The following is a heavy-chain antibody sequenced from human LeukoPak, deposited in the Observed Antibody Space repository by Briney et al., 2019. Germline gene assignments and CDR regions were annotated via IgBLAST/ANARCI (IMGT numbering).Heavy chain of an antibody. CDR2: IYSSASA. CDR1: GDSISYHY. J-gene: IGHJ4*02. Sequence: SETLSLTCTVSGDSISYHYWSWIRQPAGKGLEWIGRIYSSASANYNPSLKSRVTMSLDTSKNQFSLNLTSVTAADTAVYYCARGSWQLAEEVYWGQGTLVTVSS. V-gene: IGHV4-4*07. D-gene: IGHD6-6*01. CDR3: ARGSWQLAEEVY.